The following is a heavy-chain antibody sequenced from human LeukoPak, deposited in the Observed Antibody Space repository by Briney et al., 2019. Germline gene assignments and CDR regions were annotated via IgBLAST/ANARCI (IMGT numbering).Heavy chain of an antibody. Sequence: GGSLRLSCAASGFTFSSYAMSWVRQAPGKGLEWVSLIYISSNTYYADSVKGRFTLSRDNSKKTLYLQMNSLRAEDTAVYYCAGGGGVGAKYWGQGTLVTVSS. CDR1: GFTFSSYA. V-gene: IGHV3-23*05. J-gene: IGHJ4*02. CDR3: AGGGGVGAKY. D-gene: IGHD1-26*01. CDR2: IYISSNT.